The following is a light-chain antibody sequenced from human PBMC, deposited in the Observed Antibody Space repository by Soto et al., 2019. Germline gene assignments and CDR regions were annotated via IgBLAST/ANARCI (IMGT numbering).Light chain of an antibody. Sequence: EMVLTQSPATLSLSPGERATLSCRASQSVNSRFLAWYQQKPGQAPRLLMYGASTRATGIPDRFSGSGSGADFTLTISRLEPEDFAVYYCQQYGSSPPMYTFGQGTKLEIK. CDR3: QQYGSSPPMYT. V-gene: IGKV3-20*01. CDR1: QSVNSRF. CDR2: GAS. J-gene: IGKJ2*01.